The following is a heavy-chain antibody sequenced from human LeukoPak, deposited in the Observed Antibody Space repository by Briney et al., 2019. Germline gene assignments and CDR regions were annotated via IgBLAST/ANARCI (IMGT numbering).Heavy chain of an antibody. D-gene: IGHD6-13*01. CDR3: ARDRGGGQLVPSCFDY. Sequence: SVKVSCKASGGTFSNYAISCVRQAPGQGLEGRGGIIPIFGTANYAQKFHGRVTITADESTSTAYMELSNLRSEDTAVYYCARDRGGGQLVPSCFDYWGQGTLVTVSS. V-gene: IGHV1-69*13. CDR1: GGTFSNYA. J-gene: IGHJ4*02. CDR2: IIPIFGTA.